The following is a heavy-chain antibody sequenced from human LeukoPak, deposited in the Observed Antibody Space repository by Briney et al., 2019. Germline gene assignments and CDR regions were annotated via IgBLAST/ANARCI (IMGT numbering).Heavy chain of an antibody. CDR1: GFTLRNYA. D-gene: IGHD3-3*01. J-gene: IGHJ4*01. CDR2: LSGISSST. V-gene: IGHV3-23*01. CDR3: ARVAVWEYEKSGYYRPCDY. Sequence: PGGSLRLSCAASGFTLRNYAMTWVRQAPEKGLEWVSTLSGISSSTYYADSVKGRFTISRDNSKQTVYLQMNSLRVDDTAVYYCARVAVWEYEKSGYYRPCDYWGQGTLVTVSS.